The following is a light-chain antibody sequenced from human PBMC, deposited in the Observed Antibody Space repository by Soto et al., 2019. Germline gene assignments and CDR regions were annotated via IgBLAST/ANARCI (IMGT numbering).Light chain of an antibody. J-gene: IGKJ1*01. CDR2: GAS. V-gene: IGKV3-15*01. Sequence: EIVMTQSPATLAVSPGERATLSCRASQSVSNNLAWYQQKSGQPPRLLIYGASTRATGIPARFSGSGSGTEFTLTINSLQSEDFAVYYCQHYNNWPPWTFGQGTKVEIK. CDR1: QSVSNN. CDR3: QHYNNWPPWT.